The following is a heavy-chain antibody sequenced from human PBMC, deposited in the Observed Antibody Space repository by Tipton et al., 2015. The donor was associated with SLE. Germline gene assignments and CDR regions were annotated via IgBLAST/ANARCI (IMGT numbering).Heavy chain of an antibody. V-gene: IGHV1-2*02. CDR1: GYTFTGYY. J-gene: IGHJ3*01. D-gene: IGHD5-12*01. CDR3: ARVGALVARSAFDA. Sequence: QLVQSGAEVKKPGASVKVSCKASGYTFTGYYMNWVRQAPGQGLEWMGWINPNSGGTNYAQKFQGRVNMTRDTSISTASMELSRLRSDDTAVYYCARVGALVARSAFDAWGQGTMVAVSS. CDR2: INPNSGGT.